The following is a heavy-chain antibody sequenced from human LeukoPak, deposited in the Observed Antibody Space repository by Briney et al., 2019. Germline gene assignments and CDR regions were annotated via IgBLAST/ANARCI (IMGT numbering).Heavy chain of an antibody. V-gene: IGHV3-21*01. D-gene: IGHD2-2*01. CDR1: GFTFSSYS. Sequence: VGSLRLSCAASGFTFSSYSMNWVRQAPGKGLEWVSSISSSSSYIYYADSVKGRFTISRDNAKNSLYLQMNSLRAEDTAVYYCARTESGCSSTSCSTGYYYYYMDVWGKGTTVTVSS. CDR3: ARTESGCSSTSCSTGYYYYYMDV. CDR2: ISSSSSYI. J-gene: IGHJ6*03.